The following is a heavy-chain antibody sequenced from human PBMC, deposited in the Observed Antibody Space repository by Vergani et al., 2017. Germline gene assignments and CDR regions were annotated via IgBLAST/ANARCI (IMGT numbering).Heavy chain of an antibody. V-gene: IGHV3-23*01. Sequence: EVQLLESGGGLVQPGGSLRLSCAASGFTFSSYAMSWVRQAPGKGLEWVSAISGSGGSTYYADSVKGRFTISRDNSKNTLYLQMNSLRAEDTAVYYCARAPYDFWSGYYLDYWGQGTLVTVSS. CDR1: GFTFSSYA. CDR2: ISGSGGST. CDR3: ARAPYDFWSGYYLDY. D-gene: IGHD3-3*01. J-gene: IGHJ4*02.